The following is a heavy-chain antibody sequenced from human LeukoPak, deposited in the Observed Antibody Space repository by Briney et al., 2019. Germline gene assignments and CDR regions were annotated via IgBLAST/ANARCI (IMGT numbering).Heavy chain of an antibody. D-gene: IGHD1-7*01. Sequence: SETLSLTCIVSGGSISGYYWSWIRQPPGRGLEWIGYISDTGTSIYNPSLKNRLSMLVDTSKNHFYLNLTSVTAADTAIYYCARTRTYLDYWGQGALVTVSS. J-gene: IGHJ4*02. CDR1: GGSISGYY. V-gene: IGHV4-59*01. CDR2: ISDTGTS. CDR3: ARTRTYLDY.